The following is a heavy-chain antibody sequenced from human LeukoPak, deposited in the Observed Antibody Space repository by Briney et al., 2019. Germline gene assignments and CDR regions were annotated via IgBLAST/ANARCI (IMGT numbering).Heavy chain of an antibody. CDR1: GGSFSGYY. V-gene: IGHV4-34*01. CDR3: ARHVPYYDYVWGSYRPYYFDY. D-gene: IGHD3-16*02. CDR2: INHSGST. Sequence: PSETLSLTCAVYGGSFSGYYWSWIRQPPGKGLEWIGEINHSGSTNYNPSLKSRVTISVDTSKNQFSLKLSSVTAADTAVYYCARHVPYYDYVWGSYRPYYFDYWGQGTLVTVSS. J-gene: IGHJ4*02.